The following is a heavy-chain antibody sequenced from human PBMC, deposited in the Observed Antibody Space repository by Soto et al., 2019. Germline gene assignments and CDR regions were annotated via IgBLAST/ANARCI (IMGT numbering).Heavy chain of an antibody. V-gene: IGHV4-34*01. D-gene: IGHD3-16*01. CDR1: GESFSCYR. CDR3: ARVLVTYGGIMVPYNWFDT. Sequence: SETRSRAWAVFGESFSCYRWTWIRQSTGKGLEWIGEINLSGNTNYNPSLKSRVTISIDMSKKQFSLKLTSVTAADTAIYYCARVLVTYGGIMVPYNWFDTWGQGNLVTVSS. J-gene: IGHJ5*02. CDR2: INLSGNT.